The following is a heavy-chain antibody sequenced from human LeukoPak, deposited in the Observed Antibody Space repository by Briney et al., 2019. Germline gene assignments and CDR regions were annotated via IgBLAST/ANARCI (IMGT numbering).Heavy chain of an antibody. CDR1: GFTFDDFA. CDR3: AKAGGYDHAYFDY. CDR2: ISWNSGRI. V-gene: IGHV3-9*03. Sequence: QPGGSLRLSCAASGFTFDDFAMHWVRQVPGKGLEWVSGISWNSGRIGYADSVKGRFIISRDNAKNSLYLQMNSLRVEDMALYYCAKAGGYDHAYFDYWGQGTLVTVSS. J-gene: IGHJ4*02. D-gene: IGHD5-12*01.